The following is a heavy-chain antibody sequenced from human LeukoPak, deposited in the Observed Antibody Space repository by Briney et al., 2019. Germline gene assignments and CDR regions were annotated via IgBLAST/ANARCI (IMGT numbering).Heavy chain of an antibody. D-gene: IGHD3-10*01. CDR1: GFTVSSNY. J-gene: IGHJ4*02. V-gene: IGHV3-53*01. CDR3: ASTGFGDYFDY. CDR2: IYSGGST. Sequence: GGSLRLSCAASGFTVSSNYMSWVRQAPGKGLEWVSVIYSGGSTYYADSVKGRFTISRGNSKNTLYLQMNSLRAEDTAVYYCASTGFGDYFDYWGQGTLVTVSS.